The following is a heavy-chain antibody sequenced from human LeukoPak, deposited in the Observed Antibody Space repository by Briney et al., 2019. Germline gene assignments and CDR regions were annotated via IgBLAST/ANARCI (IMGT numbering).Heavy chain of an antibody. V-gene: IGHV3-23*01. D-gene: IGHD5-18*01. CDR1: GFTFSSYA. J-gene: IGHJ4*02. CDR2: ISGSGGST. Sequence: GGSLRLSCAASGFTFSSYAMSWVRQAPGKGLEWVSAISGSGGSTYYADSVKGRFAISRDNSKNTLYLQMNSLRAEDTAVYYCAKGGYSYGWNPGFDYWGQGTLVTVSS. CDR3: AKGGYSYGWNPGFDY.